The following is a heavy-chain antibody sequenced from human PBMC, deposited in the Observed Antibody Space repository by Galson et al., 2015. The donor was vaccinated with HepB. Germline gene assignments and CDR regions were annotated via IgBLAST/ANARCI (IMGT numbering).Heavy chain of an antibody. J-gene: IGHJ6*02. CDR2: IIPIFGTA. CDR3: ARTVTTLQFYYYYGMDV. D-gene: IGHD4-17*01. V-gene: IGHV1-69*13. CDR1: GGTFSSYA. Sequence: SVKVSCKASGGTFSSYAISWVRQAPGQGLEWMGGIIPIFGTANYAQKFQGRVTITADESTSTAYMELSSLRSEDTAVYYCARTVTTLQFYYYYGMDVWGQGTTVTVSS.